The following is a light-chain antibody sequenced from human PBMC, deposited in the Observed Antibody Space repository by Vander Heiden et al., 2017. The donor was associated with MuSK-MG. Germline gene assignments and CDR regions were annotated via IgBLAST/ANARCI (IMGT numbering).Light chain of an antibody. CDR1: QRVYSNY. CDR2: GAS. V-gene: IGKV3-20*01. J-gene: IGKJ5*01. CDR3: QQDDNSLIT. Sequence: EFVLTQSPGTLSLSPGDRATLSCRASQRVYSNYVAWYQQKAGQAPRLLIYGASTRATGIPDRFSGSGSGTDFTLTISRLEPEDFEVYYCQQDDNSLITFGQGTRLEIK.